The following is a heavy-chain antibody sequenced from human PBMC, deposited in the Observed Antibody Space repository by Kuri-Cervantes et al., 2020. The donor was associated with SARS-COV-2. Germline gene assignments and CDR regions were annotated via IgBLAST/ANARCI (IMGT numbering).Heavy chain of an antibody. Sequence: GESLKISCAASGFTFSSYAMSWVRQAPGKGLEWVSGISGSGGRTYYADSVKGRSTISRDNSKNTLYLQMSSLRAEDTAVYYCVKDTWTGMTVNFDYWGQGILVTVSS. V-gene: IGHV3-23*01. J-gene: IGHJ4*02. D-gene: IGHD1-1*01. CDR1: GFTFSSYA. CDR2: ISGSGGRT. CDR3: VKDTWTGMTVNFDY.